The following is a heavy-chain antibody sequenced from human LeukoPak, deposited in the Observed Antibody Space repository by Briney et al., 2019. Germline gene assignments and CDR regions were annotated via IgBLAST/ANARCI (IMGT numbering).Heavy chain of an antibody. V-gene: IGHV5-51*01. CDR1: GYSFTTYW. CDR3: ARPACSSTSCYLYFQH. J-gene: IGHJ1*01. CDR2: IYPADSQT. Sequence: GESLKISCKGSGYSFTTYWIGWVRQMPGKGLEWIGIIYPADSQTRYSPSFQGQVTISADKSISTAYLQWSSLKASDTAIYYCARPACSSTSCYLYFQHWGQGTLVTVSS. D-gene: IGHD2-2*01.